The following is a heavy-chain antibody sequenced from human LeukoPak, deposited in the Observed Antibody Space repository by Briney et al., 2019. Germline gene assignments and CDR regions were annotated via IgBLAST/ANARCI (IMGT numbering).Heavy chain of an antibody. D-gene: IGHD3-22*01. J-gene: IGHJ4*02. V-gene: IGHV1-46*01. CDR1: GYTFTSYY. CDR2: INPSGGST. CDR3: ARDADYYDSSGYVVFDY. Sequence: RASVKVSCKASGYTFTSYYMHWVRQAPGQGLEWMGIINPSGGSTSYAQKFQGRVTMTRDTSTSTVYMELSSLRSGDTAVYYCARDADYYDSSGYVVFDYWGQGTLVTVSS.